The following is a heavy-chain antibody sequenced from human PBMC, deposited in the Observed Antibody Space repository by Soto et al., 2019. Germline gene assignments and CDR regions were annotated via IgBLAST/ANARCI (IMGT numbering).Heavy chain of an antibody. Sequence: EVQLVESGGDLIQPGGSLRLSCAASGFTVSDSYMSWVLPAPGKGLEWVSIIYSSGTTYYTDSVKGRCTISRDSFRNTLYLPKNGLRAEDTAVDYCARVWGIENVVDICGHGTMVTVSS. D-gene: IGHD7-27*01. V-gene: IGHV3-53*01. CDR1: GFTVSDSY. J-gene: IGHJ3*02. CDR2: IYSSGTT. CDR3: ARVWGIENVVDI.